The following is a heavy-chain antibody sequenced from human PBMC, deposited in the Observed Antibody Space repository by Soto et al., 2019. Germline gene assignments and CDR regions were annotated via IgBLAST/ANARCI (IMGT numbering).Heavy chain of an antibody. CDR2: ISGGGSYI. Sequence: GGSLRLSCAASGFTFSDENMSWVRQVPGKGLEWVSGISGGGSYIFYADSVQGRFSISRDNAKNSLFLEMNSLRVEDTAVYYCARDSDCHSTSCFFPPHVWGQGTTVTVSS. CDR3: ARDSDCHSTSCFFPPHV. J-gene: IGHJ6*02. CDR1: GFTFSDEN. D-gene: IGHD2-2*01. V-gene: IGHV3-21*06.